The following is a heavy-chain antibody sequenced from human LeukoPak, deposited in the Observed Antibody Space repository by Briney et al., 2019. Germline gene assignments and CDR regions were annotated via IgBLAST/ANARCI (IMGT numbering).Heavy chain of an antibody. V-gene: IGHV3-7*01. D-gene: IGHD3-9*01. Sequence: PGGSLRLSCAASGFTFSSYWMSWVRQAPGKGLEWVANIKQDGSEKYYVDSVKGRFTISRDNAKDSLYLQMNSLRAEDTAVYYCAREVYDILTGYYYGSLDAFDIWGQGTMVTVSS. CDR3: AREVYDILTGYYYGSLDAFDI. CDR1: GFTFSSYW. J-gene: IGHJ3*02. CDR2: IKQDGSEK.